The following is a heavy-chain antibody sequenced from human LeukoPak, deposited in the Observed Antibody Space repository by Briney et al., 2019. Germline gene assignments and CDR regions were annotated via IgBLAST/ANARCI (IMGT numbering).Heavy chain of an antibody. CDR3: ASHSGAY. V-gene: IGHV3-30*03. D-gene: IGHD3-10*01. Sequence: GGSLRLSCAASGFTFSSYGMHWVRQAPGKGLEWVAVISYDGSNKYYADSVKGRFTISRDNSKNTLYLQMNSLRAEDTAVYYCASHSGAYWGQGTLVTVSS. CDR1: GFTFSSYG. CDR2: ISYDGSNK. J-gene: IGHJ4*02.